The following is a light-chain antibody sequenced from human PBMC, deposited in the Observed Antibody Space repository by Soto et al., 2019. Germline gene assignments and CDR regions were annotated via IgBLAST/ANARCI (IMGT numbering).Light chain of an antibody. CDR3: QQYDAYPPT. V-gene: IGKV1-5*01. CDR2: DGS. J-gene: IGKJ1*01. Sequence: DIQMTQSPPTLSASVGDRVTITCRASQTITWLAWYQQRPGKTPKLLIYDGSRLESGVPSRFSGSESETEFTLTIIGLQSDDFATYYCQQYDAYPPTFGQGTKVDIK. CDR1: QTITW.